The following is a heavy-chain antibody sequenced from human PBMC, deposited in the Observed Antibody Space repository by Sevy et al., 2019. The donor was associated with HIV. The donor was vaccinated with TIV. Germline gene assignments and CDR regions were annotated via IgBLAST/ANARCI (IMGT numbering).Heavy chain of an antibody. J-gene: IGHJ4*02. D-gene: IGHD3-22*01. CDR2: INSNGGRS. CDR1: GFTFDDFG. CDR3: ARGGERPRYYDSSEGHIDH. Sequence: GGSLRLSCAASGFTFDDFGMSWVRQAPGKGLEWVSAINSNGGRSAYGDSVKGRFTISRDNAKNSLDLQMNSLRVEDTAFYYCARGGERPRYYDSSEGHIDHWGQGTLVTVSS. V-gene: IGHV3-20*04.